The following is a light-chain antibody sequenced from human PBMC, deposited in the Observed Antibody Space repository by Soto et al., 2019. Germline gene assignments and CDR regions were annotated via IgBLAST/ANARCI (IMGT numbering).Light chain of an antibody. CDR1: QSVSSNY. CDR3: QQYGSSSGA. CDR2: SAS. Sequence: EIVLTQSPGTLSLSPGERATLSCRASQSVSSNYLAWYQQKPGQAPRLLIYSASGTPGGIPNRFRGSGSGTDFTRTIRRLEPVDVAVYYCQQYGSSSGAFGGETKVDVK. J-gene: IGKJ4*01. V-gene: IGKV3-20*01.